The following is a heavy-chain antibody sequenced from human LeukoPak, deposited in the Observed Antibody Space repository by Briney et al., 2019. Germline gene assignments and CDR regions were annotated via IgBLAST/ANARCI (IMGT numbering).Heavy chain of an antibody. CDR2: INHSGST. J-gene: IGHJ3*02. Sequence: KTSETLSLTCAVYGGSFSGYYWSWIRQPPGKGLEWIGEINHSGSTNYNPSLKSRVTISVDTSKNQFSLKLSSVTAADTAVYYCARGVGAFDIWGQGTMVTVSS. CDR1: GGSFSGYY. CDR3: ARGVGAFDI. V-gene: IGHV4-34*01.